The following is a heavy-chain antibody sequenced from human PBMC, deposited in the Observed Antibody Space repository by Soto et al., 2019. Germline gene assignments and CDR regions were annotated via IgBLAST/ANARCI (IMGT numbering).Heavy chain of an antibody. CDR2: INAGNGNT. J-gene: IGHJ4*01. D-gene: IGHD6-19*01. CDR3: ARAEVVAVADLDY. Sequence: QVQLVQSGAEMKKPGASVKVSCKASGYTFTSYAMHWVRQAPGQRLKWMGWINAGNGNTKYSQKFQGRVTITRDTSASTAYMELSSLRSEDTAVYYCARAEVVAVADLDYWRHGTLVTVSS. V-gene: IGHV1-3*01. CDR1: GYTFTSYA.